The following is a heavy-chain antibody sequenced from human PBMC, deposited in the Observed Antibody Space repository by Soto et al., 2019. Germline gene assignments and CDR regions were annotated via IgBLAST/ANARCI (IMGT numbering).Heavy chain of an antibody. CDR2: INHSGST. CDR3: ARGRGGFITIFGVVTLYYYYGMDV. J-gene: IGHJ6*02. Sequence: SETLSLTCAVYGGSFIGYYWSWIRQPPGKGLEWIGEINHSGSTNYNPSLKSRVTISVDTSKNQFSLKLSSVTAADTAVYYCARGRGGFITIFGVVTLYYYYGMDVWGQGTTVTVSS. D-gene: IGHD3-3*01. V-gene: IGHV4-34*01. CDR1: GGSFIGYY.